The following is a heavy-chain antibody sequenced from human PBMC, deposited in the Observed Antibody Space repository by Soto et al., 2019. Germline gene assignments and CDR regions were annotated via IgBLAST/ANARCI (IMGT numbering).Heavy chain of an antibody. CDR1: GGSISSYY. CDR3: ARIRQQQLGFDY. Sequence: QVQLQESGPGLVKPSETLSLTCTVSGGSISSYYWSWIRQPPGKGLEWIGYIYYSGSTNYNPSLNSRVTIAVDTSKNQFSLKLSSVTAADTAVYYCARIRQQQLGFDYWGQGTLVTVSS. CDR2: IYYSGST. D-gene: IGHD6-13*01. V-gene: IGHV4-59*01. J-gene: IGHJ4*02.